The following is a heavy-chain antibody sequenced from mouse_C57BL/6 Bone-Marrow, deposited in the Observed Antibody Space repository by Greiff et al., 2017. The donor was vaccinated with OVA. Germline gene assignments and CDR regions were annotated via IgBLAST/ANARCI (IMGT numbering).Heavy chain of an antibody. CDR2: IRLKSDNYAT. CDR1: GFTFSNYW. V-gene: IGHV6-3*01. CDR3: TGWGNYGSSFDD. D-gene: IGHD1-1*01. J-gene: IGHJ2*01. Sequence: EVQLVESGGGLVQPGGSMKLSCVASGFTFSNYWMNWVRQSPEKGLEWVAQIRLKSDNYATHYAESVKGRFTISRDDSKSSVYLQMNNLRAEDTGIYCCTGWGNYGSSFDDWGQGTTLTVSS.